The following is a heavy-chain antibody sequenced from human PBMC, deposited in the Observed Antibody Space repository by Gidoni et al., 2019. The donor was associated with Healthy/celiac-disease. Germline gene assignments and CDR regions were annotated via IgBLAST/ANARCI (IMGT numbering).Heavy chain of an antibody. V-gene: IGHV3-30*18. Sequence: SSYGMHWVRQAPGKGLEWVAVISYDGSNKYYADSVKGRFTISRDNSKNTLYLQMNSLRAEDTAVYYCANRGYSYGYGGHYWGQGTLVTVSS. J-gene: IGHJ4*02. CDR2: ISYDGSNK. D-gene: IGHD5-18*01. CDR1: SSYG. CDR3: ANRGYSYGYGGHY.